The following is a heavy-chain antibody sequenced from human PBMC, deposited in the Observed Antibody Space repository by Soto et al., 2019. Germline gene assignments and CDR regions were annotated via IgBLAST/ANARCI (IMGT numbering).Heavy chain of an antibody. J-gene: IGHJ4*02. Sequence: EVHLVESGGGLVQPGGSLRLSCAASGFIFSTSWMDWVRQTPGKGLEWVANINQDGSEKNYVDSVKGRFTISRDNAKNSLFLQMSSLTAEDSGLYYCTRYLDFWGQGTLVTVSS. V-gene: IGHV3-7*01. CDR3: TRYLDF. CDR1: GFIFSTSW. CDR2: INQDGSEK.